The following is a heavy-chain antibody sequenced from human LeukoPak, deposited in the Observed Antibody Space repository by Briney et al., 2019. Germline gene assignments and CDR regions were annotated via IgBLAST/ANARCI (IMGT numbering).Heavy chain of an antibody. CDR2: MNPNSGNT. CDR1: GYTFTSYD. V-gene: IGHV1-8*01. Sequence: ASVKVSCKASGYTFTSYDINWVRQATGQGLEWMGWMNPNSGNTGYAQKFQGRVTMTRNTSISTAYMELSSLRAEDTAVYYCAKGLPILRKDAFDIWGQGTMVTVSS. CDR3: AKGLPILRKDAFDI. D-gene: IGHD3-3*01. J-gene: IGHJ3*02.